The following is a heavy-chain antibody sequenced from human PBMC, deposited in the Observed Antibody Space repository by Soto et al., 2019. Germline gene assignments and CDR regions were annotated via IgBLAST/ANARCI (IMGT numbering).Heavy chain of an antibody. Sequence: QVQLQESGPGLLRPSQTLSLTCIASGDSIRNGSYYWTWIRQHPGKGLEWIGYIYYTGHTYYNPSLESRVIISVDTSKNQFSLRLNSVTAADTAIFYCARVRREVSGYIFDSWGQGTLVAVS. J-gene: IGHJ4*02. CDR2: IYYTGHT. D-gene: IGHD3-3*01. CDR3: ARVRREVSGYIFDS. V-gene: IGHV4-31*03. CDR1: GDSIRNGSYY.